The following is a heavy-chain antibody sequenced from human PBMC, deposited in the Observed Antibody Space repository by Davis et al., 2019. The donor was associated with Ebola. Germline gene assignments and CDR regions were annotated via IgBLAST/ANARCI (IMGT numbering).Heavy chain of an antibody. CDR2: TYYRSKWYN. Sequence: SCAISGDSVSSNSAVWNWIRQSPSRGLEWLGRTYYRSKWYNDYAVSVKSRITINPDTSKNQFSLQLNSVTPEDTAVYYCAKDIRGAILYLYGMDVWGQGTTVTVSS. D-gene: IGHD2-2*02. J-gene: IGHJ6*02. CDR3: AKDIRGAILYLYGMDV. V-gene: IGHV6-1*01. CDR1: GDSVSSNSAV.